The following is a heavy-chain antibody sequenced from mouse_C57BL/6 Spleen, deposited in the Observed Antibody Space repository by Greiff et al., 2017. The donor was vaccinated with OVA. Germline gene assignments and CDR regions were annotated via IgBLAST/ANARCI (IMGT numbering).Heavy chain of an antibody. CDR3: APYYSNYAYFDV. Sequence: VKLMESGAELVKPGASVKISCTASGYAFSSYWMNWVKQRPGRGLEWIGQIYPGDGDTNYNGKFKGKATLTADKSSSTAYMQLSSLTSEDSAVYFCAPYYSNYAYFDVWGTGTTVTVSS. D-gene: IGHD2-5*01. V-gene: IGHV1-80*01. J-gene: IGHJ1*03. CDR2: IYPGDGDT. CDR1: GYAFSSYW.